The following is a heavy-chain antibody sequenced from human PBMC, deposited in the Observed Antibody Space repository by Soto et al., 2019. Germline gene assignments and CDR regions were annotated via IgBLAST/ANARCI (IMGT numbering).Heavy chain of an antibody. Sequence: QVQLVQSGAEVRKPGASVKVSCKPSGYTFNTYYLHWLRQAPGQALEWMGVVHPSGGGTTYAQKFLGRVTVTRDTSTTTGLMELSSLRSYDTAVYYCARGGHIAVVTASFDYWGQGTLVTVSS. CDR1: GYTFNTYY. D-gene: IGHD2-21*02. CDR2: VHPSGGGT. V-gene: IGHV1-46*02. CDR3: ARGGHIAVVTASFDY. J-gene: IGHJ4*02.